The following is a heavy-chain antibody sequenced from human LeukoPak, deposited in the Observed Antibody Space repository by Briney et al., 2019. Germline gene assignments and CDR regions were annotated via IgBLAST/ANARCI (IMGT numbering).Heavy chain of an antibody. CDR3: ARGRAIVVVVAANLPGIRKLGHKKYDY. D-gene: IGHD2-15*01. Sequence: SETLSLTCAVYGGSFSGYYWSWIRQPPGKGLEWIGEINHSGSTNYSPSLKSRVTISVDTSKNQFSLKLSSVTAADTAVYYCARGRAIVVVVAANLPGIRKLGHKKYDYWGQGTLVTVSS. V-gene: IGHV4-34*01. J-gene: IGHJ4*02. CDR2: INHSGST. CDR1: GGSFSGYY.